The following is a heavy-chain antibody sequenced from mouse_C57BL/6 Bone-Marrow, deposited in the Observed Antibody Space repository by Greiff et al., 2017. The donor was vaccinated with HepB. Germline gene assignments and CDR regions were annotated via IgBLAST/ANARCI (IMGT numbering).Heavy chain of an antibody. CDR1: GYTFTSYW. Sequence: QVQLQQPGAELVKPGASVKMSCKASGYTFTSYWITWVKQRPGQGLEWIGDIYPGSGSTNYHEKFKSKATLTVDTSSSTAYMQLSSLTSEDSAVYYCARSVYDYDGAYWGQGTLVTVSA. J-gene: IGHJ3*01. CDR3: ARSVYDYDGAY. V-gene: IGHV1-55*01. D-gene: IGHD2-4*01. CDR2: IYPGSGST.